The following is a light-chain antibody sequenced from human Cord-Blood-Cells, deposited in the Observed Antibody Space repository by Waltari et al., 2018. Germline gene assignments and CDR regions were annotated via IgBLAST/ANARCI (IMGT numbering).Light chain of an antibody. Sequence: DIQMTQSPSTLSASVRDRVTITCRASQSIRSWLAWYQQKPGKAPKLLIYKASSLESGVPSRFSGSGSGTEFTLTISSLQPDDFATYYCQQYNSYSYTFGQGTKLEIK. CDR1: QSIRSW. CDR3: QQYNSYSYT. V-gene: IGKV1-5*03. CDR2: KAS. J-gene: IGKJ2*01.